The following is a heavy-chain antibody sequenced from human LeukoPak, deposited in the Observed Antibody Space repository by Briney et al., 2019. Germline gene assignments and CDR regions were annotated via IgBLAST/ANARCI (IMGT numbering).Heavy chain of an antibody. Sequence: PETLSLTCSVSGGSIDRSSYYWVWIRQPPGQGLEWIGSIYYSGYTYYSPSLKTRVVMSVDTSMNQFSLNVTSVTAADTAIYFCARGWGAAASAIYWGQGTLVTVSS. CDR1: GGSIDRSSYY. CDR3: ARGWGAAASAIY. CDR2: IYYSGYT. D-gene: IGHD6-13*01. V-gene: IGHV4-39*01. J-gene: IGHJ4*02.